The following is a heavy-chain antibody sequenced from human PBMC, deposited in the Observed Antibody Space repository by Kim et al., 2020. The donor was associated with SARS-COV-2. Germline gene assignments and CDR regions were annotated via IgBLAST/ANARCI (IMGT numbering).Heavy chain of an antibody. D-gene: IGHD5-12*01. V-gene: IGHV3-21*01. CDR1: GFTFSSYS. Sequence: GGSLRLSCAASGFTFSSYSMNWVRQAPGKGLEWVSSISSSSSYIYYADSVKGRFTISRDNAKNSLYLQMNSLRAEDTAVYYCAREGGYSGSRSEIDYGMDVWGQGTTVTVSS. CDR3: AREGGYSGSRSEIDYGMDV. J-gene: IGHJ6*02. CDR2: ISSSSSYI.